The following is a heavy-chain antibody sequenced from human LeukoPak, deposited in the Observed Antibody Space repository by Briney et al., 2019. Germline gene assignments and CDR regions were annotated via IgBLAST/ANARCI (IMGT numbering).Heavy chain of an antibody. CDR1: GGSIRSSYYY. V-gene: IGHV4-39*01. D-gene: IGHD3-10*02. CDR3: ARPVRGVNAFDI. Sequence: SETLSLTCTVSGGSIRSSYYYWGWIRQPPGKGLEWIGSIYDSGSTYYNPSLKSRVTISVDTSKNQFSLKLNSVTAADTAVYYCARPVRGVNAFDIWGQGTMVTVSS. J-gene: IGHJ3*02. CDR2: IYDSGST.